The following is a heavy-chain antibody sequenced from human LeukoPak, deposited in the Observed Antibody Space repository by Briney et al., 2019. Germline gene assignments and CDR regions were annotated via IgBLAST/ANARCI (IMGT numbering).Heavy chain of an antibody. V-gene: IGHV4-38-2*02. CDR2: IYYSGST. D-gene: IGHD3-22*01. J-gene: IGHJ4*02. CDR1: GYSITSAYY. Sequence: SETLSLTCTVSGYSITSAYYWGWIRQPPGKGLEWIGYIYYSGSTNYNPSLKSRVTISVARSKNQFSLKLSSVTAADTAVYYCAREGNYDSSGYPFDYWGQGTLVTVSS. CDR3: AREGNYDSSGYPFDY.